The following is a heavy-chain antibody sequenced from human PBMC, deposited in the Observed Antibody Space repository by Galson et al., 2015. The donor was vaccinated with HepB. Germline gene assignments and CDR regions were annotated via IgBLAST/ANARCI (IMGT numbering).Heavy chain of an antibody. CDR2: ISSSSSTI. CDR3: ARENYGDPIDY. J-gene: IGHJ4*02. D-gene: IGHD4-17*01. V-gene: IGHV3-48*04. Sequence: LRLSCAASGFSFSSYSMNWVRQAPGKGLEWISYISSSSSTIYHADSVKGRFTISRDNAKFSLYLQMNSLRAEDTAVYYCARENYGDPIDYWGQGTLVTVSS. CDR1: GFSFSSYS.